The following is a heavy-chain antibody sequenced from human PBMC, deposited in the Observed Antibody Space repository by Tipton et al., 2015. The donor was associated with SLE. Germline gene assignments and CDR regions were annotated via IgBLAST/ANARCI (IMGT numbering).Heavy chain of an antibody. CDR2: IYTSGGT. Sequence: TLSLTCTVSGGSISSGSYYWSWIRQPAGKGLEWIGHIYTSGGTNYNPSLKSRVTISVDTSKNQFSLKLSSVTAADTAVYYCARVVEVAEAFDIWGQGTMVTVSS. CDR3: ARVVEVAEAFDI. CDR1: GGSISSGSYY. D-gene: IGHD2-15*01. J-gene: IGHJ3*02. V-gene: IGHV4-61*09.